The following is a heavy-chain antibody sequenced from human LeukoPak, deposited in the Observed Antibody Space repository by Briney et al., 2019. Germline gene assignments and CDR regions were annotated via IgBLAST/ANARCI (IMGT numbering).Heavy chain of an antibody. D-gene: IGHD3-10*01. CDR1: GFTFSSYE. CDR2: ISSSGSTI. J-gene: IGHJ6*03. V-gene: IGHV3-48*03. CDR3: ARVPSWFGESPLYYIDV. Sequence: SGGSLRLSCAASGFTFSSYEMNWVRQAPGKGLEWVSYISSSGSTIYYADSVKGRFTISRDNAKNSLYLQMNSLRAEDTAVYYCARVPSWFGESPLYYIDVWGKGTTVTVSS.